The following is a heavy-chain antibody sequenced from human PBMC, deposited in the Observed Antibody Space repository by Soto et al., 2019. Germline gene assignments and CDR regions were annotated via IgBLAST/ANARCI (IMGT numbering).Heavy chain of an antibody. CDR3: ASHPGPYGDYDDH. J-gene: IGHJ4*02. Sequence: SVKVSCKASGGTFSSYAISWVRQAPGQGLEWMGGIIPIFGTANYAQKFQGRVTITADKATSTAYMELSSLRSEDTAVYYCASHPGPYGDYDDHWGQGTLVTVSS. CDR1: GGTFSSYA. CDR2: IIPIFGTA. V-gene: IGHV1-69*06. D-gene: IGHD4-17*01.